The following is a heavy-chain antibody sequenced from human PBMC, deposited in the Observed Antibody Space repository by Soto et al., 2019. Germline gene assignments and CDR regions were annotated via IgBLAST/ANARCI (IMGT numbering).Heavy chain of an antibody. CDR1: GGSIINVGYY. CDR2: IHYSGST. V-gene: IGHV4-31*03. J-gene: IGHJ5*02. Sequence: QVQLQESGPGLVKPSQTLSLTCTVSGGSIINVGYYWGWIRQHPGKGLEWIGYIHYSGSTNYNPSLKSRVIISVDTSKNHFSLNLSSVTAADTDVYYCARGGYCSRTSCPPTDPWGQGTLVTVSS. D-gene: IGHD2-2*03. CDR3: ARGGYCSRTSCPPTDP.